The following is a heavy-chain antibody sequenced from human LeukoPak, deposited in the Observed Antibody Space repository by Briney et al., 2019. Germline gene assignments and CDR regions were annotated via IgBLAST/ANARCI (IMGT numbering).Heavy chain of an antibody. D-gene: IGHD5-18*01. Sequence: GGSLRLSCAASGFTFSSYSMNWVRQAPGKGLEWVSSISSSSSYIYYADSVKGRFTISRDNAKNSLYLQMNSLRAEDTAVYYCARWDTAMDLVFDYWGQGTLVTVSS. V-gene: IGHV3-21*01. CDR2: ISSSSSYI. CDR1: GFTFSSYS. CDR3: ARWDTAMDLVFDY. J-gene: IGHJ4*02.